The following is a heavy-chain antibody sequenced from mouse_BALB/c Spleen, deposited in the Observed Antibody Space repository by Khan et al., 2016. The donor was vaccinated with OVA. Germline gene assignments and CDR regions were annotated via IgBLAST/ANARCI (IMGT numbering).Heavy chain of an antibody. Sequence: VKLQESGPGLVAPSQTLSITCTVSGFSLTTYGVHWVRQPPGKGMDGMGVIWAGGSTNYNSALMSRLCIIKDKYKSQVFLKMNSRQTEYTALYYCARPYVGSAWFAYWGQGTLVTVSA. V-gene: IGHV2-9*02. CDR1: GFSLTTYG. CDR2: IWAGGST. J-gene: IGHJ3*01. CDR3: ARPYVGSAWFAY. D-gene: IGHD1-1*01.